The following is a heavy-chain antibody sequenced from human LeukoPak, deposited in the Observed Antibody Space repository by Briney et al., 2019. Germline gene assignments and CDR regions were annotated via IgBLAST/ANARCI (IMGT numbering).Heavy chain of an antibody. D-gene: IGHD4/OR15-4a*01. CDR2: INPNSGGT. Sequence: ASVKVSCKASGYTFTGYYMHWVRQAPGQGLEWMGWINPNSGGTNYAQKFQGRVTMTRDTSTSTVYMELSSLRSEDTAVYYCARSRYGAGDYWGQGTLVTVSS. CDR1: GYTFTGYY. CDR3: ARSRYGAGDY. J-gene: IGHJ4*02. V-gene: IGHV1-2*02.